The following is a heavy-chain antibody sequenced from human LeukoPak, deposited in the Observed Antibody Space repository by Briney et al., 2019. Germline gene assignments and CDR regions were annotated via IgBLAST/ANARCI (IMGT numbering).Heavy chain of an antibody. CDR2: ISSSSSYI. J-gene: IGHJ4*02. Sequence: PGGSLRLSCAASGFTFSSYSMNWVRQAPGKGLEWVSSISSSSSYIYYADSVKGRFTISRDNAKNSLYLQMNSLRAEDTAVYYCARDRGRGDFWSGLYGYWGQGTLVTVPS. CDR1: GFTFSSYS. CDR3: ARDRGRGDFWSGLYGY. V-gene: IGHV3-21*01. D-gene: IGHD3-3*01.